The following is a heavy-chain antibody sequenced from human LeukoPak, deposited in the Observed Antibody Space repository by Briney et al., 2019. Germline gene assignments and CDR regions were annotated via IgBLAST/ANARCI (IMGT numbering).Heavy chain of an antibody. V-gene: IGHV3-48*02. J-gene: IGHJ4*02. Sequence: GGSLRLSCAASGFTFSSYSMNWVRQAPGKGLEWVSYISSSSSTKYYVDSVKGRFAISRDNAKNSLYLQMNSLRDEDTAVYYCAREGPRGNSQFDYWGQGTLVTVSS. CDR3: AREGPRGNSQFDY. CDR2: ISSSSSTK. CDR1: GFTFSSYS. D-gene: IGHD4-23*01.